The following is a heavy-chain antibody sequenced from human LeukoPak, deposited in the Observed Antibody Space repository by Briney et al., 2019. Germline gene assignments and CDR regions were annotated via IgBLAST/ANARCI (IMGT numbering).Heavy chain of an antibody. D-gene: IGHD3-16*02. J-gene: IGHJ4*02. V-gene: IGHV1-69*02. Sequence: ASVKISCKASGGTFSSYTISWVRQAPGQGLEWMGRIIPILGIANYAQKFQGRVTITADESTSTAYMELSSLRSEDTAVYYCARALGYIDYWGQGTLVTVSS. CDR1: GGTFSSYT. CDR2: IIPILGIA. CDR3: ARALGYIDY.